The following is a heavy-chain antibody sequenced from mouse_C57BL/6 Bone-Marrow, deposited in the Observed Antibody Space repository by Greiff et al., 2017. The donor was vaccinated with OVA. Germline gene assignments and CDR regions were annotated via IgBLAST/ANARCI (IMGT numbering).Heavy chain of an antibody. V-gene: IGHV6-3*01. Sequence: EVQVVESGGGLVQPGGSMKLSCVASGFTFSNYWMNWVRQSPEKGLEWVAQIRLKSDNYATHYAESVKGRFTISRDDSKSSVYLQMNNLRAEDTGIYYCTSYYDYDRYYFDYWGQGTTLTVSS. D-gene: IGHD2-4*01. J-gene: IGHJ2*01. CDR3: TSYYDYDRYYFDY. CDR1: GFTFSNYW. CDR2: IRLKSDNYAT.